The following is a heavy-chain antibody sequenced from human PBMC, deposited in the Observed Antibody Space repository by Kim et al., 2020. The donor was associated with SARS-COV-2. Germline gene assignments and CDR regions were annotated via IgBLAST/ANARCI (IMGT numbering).Heavy chain of an antibody. Sequence: DSVKGRFTISTDNAKSPLYMQMSRLRAEDTAVYYCARAQSSWSYHFDSWGQGTLVTVSS. D-gene: IGHD6-13*01. CDR3: ARAQSSWSYHFDS. V-gene: IGHV3-74*01. J-gene: IGHJ4*02.